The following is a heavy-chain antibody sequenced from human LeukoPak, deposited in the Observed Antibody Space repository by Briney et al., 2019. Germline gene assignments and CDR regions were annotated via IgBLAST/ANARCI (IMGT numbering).Heavy chain of an antibody. Sequence: GGSLRLSCAASGFTFSSYAMSWVRQAPGKGLEWVSAISGSGGSTYYADSVKGRFTISRDNSKNTLYLQMNSLRAEDTAVYYCAKGPSIIVGVSNWFDPWGQGTLVTVSS. CDR2: ISGSGGST. D-gene: IGHD1-26*01. V-gene: IGHV3-23*01. J-gene: IGHJ5*02. CDR3: AKGPSIIVGVSNWFDP. CDR1: GFTFSSYA.